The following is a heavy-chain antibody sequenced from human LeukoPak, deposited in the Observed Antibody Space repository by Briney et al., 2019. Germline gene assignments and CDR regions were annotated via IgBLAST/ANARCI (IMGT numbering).Heavy chain of an antibody. CDR1: GFSVSSNY. Sequence: PGGSLRLSCAASGFSVSSNYMSWVRQAPGKGLEWVSVIYRGGSTYYADSVKGRLTISRDNSKNTLYLQMNSLRVEDTAVYYCATGWNDAFDIWGQGTMVTVPS. CDR3: ATGWNDAFDI. J-gene: IGHJ3*02. D-gene: IGHD1-1*01. CDR2: IYRGGST. V-gene: IGHV3-53*01.